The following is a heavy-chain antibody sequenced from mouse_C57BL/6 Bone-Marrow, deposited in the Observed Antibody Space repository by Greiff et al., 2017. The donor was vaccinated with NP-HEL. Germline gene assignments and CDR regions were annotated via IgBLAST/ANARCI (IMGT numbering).Heavy chain of an antibody. V-gene: IGHV1-81*01. CDR1: GYTFTSSG. D-gene: IGHD1-1*01. CDR2: IYPRSGNT. CDR3: SRGITTVANPKDY. Sequence: QVQLQQSGAELARPGASVKLSCKASGYTFTSSGISWVKQRPGQGLEWIGEIYPRSGNTSSIEKFKGKANLTADKSYSTAYMELRRLTSEDSAVYFGSRGITTVANPKDYWGQGTSVTVSS. J-gene: IGHJ4*01.